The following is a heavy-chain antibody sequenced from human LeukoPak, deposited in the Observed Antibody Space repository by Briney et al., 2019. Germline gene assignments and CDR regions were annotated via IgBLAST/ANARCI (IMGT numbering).Heavy chain of an antibody. D-gene: IGHD5-18*01. Sequence: GGSLRLSCAASGFSFSTSSMSWVRQTPGKGLEWISYIRGSSTTIYYADSVKGRFTISRDNSKNTLYLQMNSLRAEDTAVYYCAKERDTAMVTIDYWGQGTLVTVSS. CDR2: IRGSSTTI. CDR1: GFSFSTSS. V-gene: IGHV3-48*01. CDR3: AKERDTAMVTIDY. J-gene: IGHJ4*02.